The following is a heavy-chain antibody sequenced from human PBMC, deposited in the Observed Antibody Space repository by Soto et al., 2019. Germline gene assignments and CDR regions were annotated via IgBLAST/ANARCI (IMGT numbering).Heavy chain of an antibody. CDR3: ARGSMYYYDSSGYYVEDY. CDR2: ISAYNGNT. Sequence: QVQLVQSGAEVKKPGASVKVSCKASGYTFTSYGISWVRQAPGQGLEWMGWISAYNGNTNYAQKLQGRVTMTTDTSTSTAYMELRSLRSDDTVVYYCARGSMYYYDSSGYYVEDYWGQGTLVTVSS. D-gene: IGHD3-22*01. V-gene: IGHV1-18*01. CDR1: GYTFTSYG. J-gene: IGHJ4*02.